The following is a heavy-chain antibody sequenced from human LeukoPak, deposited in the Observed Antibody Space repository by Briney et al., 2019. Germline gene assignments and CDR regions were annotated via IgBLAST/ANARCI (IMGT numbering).Heavy chain of an antibody. Sequence: PSETLSLTCTVSGGSISNYYWSWIRQPPGKGLEGIGYIYYSGSTNYNPSLKSRVTISVDTSKNQFSLKLSSVTAADTAVYYCARMGSSGYCDYWGQGTLVTVSS. V-gene: IGHV4-59*01. D-gene: IGHD3-22*01. J-gene: IGHJ4*02. CDR3: ARMGSSGYCDY. CDR2: IYYSGST. CDR1: GGSISNYY.